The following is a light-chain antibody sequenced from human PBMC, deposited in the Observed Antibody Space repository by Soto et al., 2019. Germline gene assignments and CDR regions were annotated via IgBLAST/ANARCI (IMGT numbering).Light chain of an antibody. V-gene: IGLV2-14*01. CDR1: SSDVGGYNY. Sequence: QSALTQPASVSGSPGQSITISCTGTSSDVGGYNYVSWYQQHPGKAAKLMIYEVSNRPSGVSNRFSGSKSGNTASLTISGLQADDEAVYYCSSYTISSTFYVFGTGTKVTVL. CDR3: SSYTISSTFYV. J-gene: IGLJ1*01. CDR2: EVS.